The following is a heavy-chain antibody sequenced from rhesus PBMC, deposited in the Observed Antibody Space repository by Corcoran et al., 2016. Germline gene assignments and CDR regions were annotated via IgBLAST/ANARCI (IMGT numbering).Heavy chain of an antibody. CDR1: GGSVSSSNW. V-gene: IGHV4S19*01. CDR2: IGVSSGST. D-gene: IGHD6-25*01. Sequence: QVQLQESGPGLVKPSETLSLTCAVSGGSVSSSNWWSWIRQPPGKGLEWIGYIGVSSGSTYDNPSLKSQVTISTDTCKNQFSLKLSAVTAADTAVYYCAREESLSGSSHYWGQGVLVTVSS. J-gene: IGHJ4*01. CDR3: AREESLSGSSHY.